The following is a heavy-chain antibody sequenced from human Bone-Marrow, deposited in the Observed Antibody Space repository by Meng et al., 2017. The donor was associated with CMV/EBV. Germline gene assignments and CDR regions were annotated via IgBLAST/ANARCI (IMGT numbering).Heavy chain of an antibody. J-gene: IGHJ6*02. CDR3: ARDFGEYCCSSTSWLGAYYYGMDV. CDR2: INHSGST. D-gene: IGHD2-2*01. V-gene: IGHV4-34*01. CDR1: GGFFSGYY. Sequence: SETLSLTCAVYGGFFSGYYWSWIRQPPGKGLEWIGEINHSGSTNYNPSLKSRVTISVDTSKNQFSLKLSSVTAADTAVYYCARDFGEYCCSSTSWLGAYYYGMDVWGQGTTVTVSS.